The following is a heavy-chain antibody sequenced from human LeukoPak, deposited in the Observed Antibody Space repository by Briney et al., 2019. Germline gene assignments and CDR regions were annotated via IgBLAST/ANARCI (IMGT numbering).Heavy chain of an antibody. CDR2: IYYSGST. CDR1: GGSISSGDYY. J-gene: IGHJ4*02. CDR3: ARALPYDILTEYYFDY. V-gene: IGHV4-30-4*01. D-gene: IGHD3-9*01. Sequence: PSQTLSLTCTVSGGSISSGDYYWSWIRQPPGKGLEWIGYIYYSGSTYYNPSLKSRVTISVDTSKNQFSLKLSSVTAPDTAVYYCARALPYDILTEYYFDYWGQGTLVTVSS.